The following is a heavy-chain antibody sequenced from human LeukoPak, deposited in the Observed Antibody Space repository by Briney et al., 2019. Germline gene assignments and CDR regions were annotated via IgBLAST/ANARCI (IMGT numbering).Heavy chain of an antibody. D-gene: IGHD1-1*01. CDR2: INTNTGNP. Sequence: ASVKVSCKASGYILSRYAMNWVRQAPGQGLEWMGWINTNTGNPTYAQGFTGRFVFSLDTSVSTAYLQISSLKAEDTAAYYCARALTDYSQLPSDAFDIWGQGTMVTVSS. J-gene: IGHJ3*02. V-gene: IGHV7-4-1*02. CDR3: ARALTDYSQLPSDAFDI. CDR1: GYILSRYA.